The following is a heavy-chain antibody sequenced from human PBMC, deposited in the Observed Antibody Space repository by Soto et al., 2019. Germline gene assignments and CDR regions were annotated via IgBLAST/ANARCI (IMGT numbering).Heavy chain of an antibody. CDR2: IWYDGSNK. D-gene: IGHD3-10*01. CDR1: GFTFSSYG. J-gene: IGHJ4*02. CDR3: AREPVTYYYSIREEYYFDY. V-gene: IGHV3-33*01. Sequence: GGSLRLSCAASGFTFSSYGMHWVRQAPGKGLEWVAVIWYDGSNKYYADSVKGRFTISRDNSKNTLYLQMNSLRAEDTAVYYCAREPVTYYYSIREEYYFDYWGQGTLVTVSS.